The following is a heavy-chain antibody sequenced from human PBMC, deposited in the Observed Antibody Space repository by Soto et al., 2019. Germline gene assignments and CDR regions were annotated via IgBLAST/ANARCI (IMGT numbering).Heavy chain of an antibody. V-gene: IGHV1-46*01. D-gene: IGHD3-22*01. CDR2: INPSGGST. Sequence: QVQLVQSGAEVKKPGASVKVSCKASGYTFTSYYMHWVRQAPGQGLEGRGIINPSGGSTSYAQKFQGRVTMTRDTSTSTVYMELSSLRSEDTAVYYCARDGCYYDSSGYLYYYGMDVWGQGTTVTVSS. J-gene: IGHJ6*02. CDR1: GYTFTSYY. CDR3: ARDGCYYDSSGYLYYYGMDV.